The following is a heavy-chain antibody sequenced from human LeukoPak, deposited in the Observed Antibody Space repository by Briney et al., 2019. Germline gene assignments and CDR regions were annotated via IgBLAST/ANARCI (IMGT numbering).Heavy chain of an antibody. D-gene: IGHD1-26*01. J-gene: IGHJ4*02. CDR2: ISTSSSYI. CDR1: GLTFTSYD. Sequence: GGSLRLSCAASGLTFTSYDMNWVRQAPGKGLEWVSSISTSSSYIYYGDSVKGRFTISRDNAKNSLCLQMNSLRAEDTAVYYCARRLGGSYWLDYWGQGTLVTVSS. V-gene: IGHV3-21*01. CDR3: ARRLGGSYWLDY.